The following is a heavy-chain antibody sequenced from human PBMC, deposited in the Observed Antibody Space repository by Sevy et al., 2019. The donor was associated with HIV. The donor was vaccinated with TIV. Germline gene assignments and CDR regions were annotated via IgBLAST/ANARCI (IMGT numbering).Heavy chain of an antibody. CDR1: GFTFSTYS. Sequence: WGSLRLSCAASGFTFSTYSMNWVRQAPGKGLEWVSYISRSSRTIYYADSVEGRFTISRDNAKNSLSLQINSLRADDTAVYYCARAYSGGWPQGAWTDYWGQGTLVTVSS. CDR3: ARAYSGGWPQGAWTDY. V-gene: IGHV3-48*01. J-gene: IGHJ4*02. CDR2: ISRSSRTI. D-gene: IGHD6-19*01.